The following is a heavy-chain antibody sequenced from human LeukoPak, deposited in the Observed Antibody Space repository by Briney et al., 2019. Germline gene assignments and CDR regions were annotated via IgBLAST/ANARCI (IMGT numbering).Heavy chain of an antibody. Sequence: GGSLRLSCADSGFTLTNYWMHWIRQAPGKGVVWVSRINSDGSSTSYADSVKGRFTISRDNAKKTVYLEMNSLRAEDTAVYYCARDLGYKYGLVYWGQGTLVTVSS. V-gene: IGHV3-74*01. CDR3: ARDLGYKYGLVY. CDR1: GFTLTNYW. CDR2: INSDGSST. J-gene: IGHJ4*02. D-gene: IGHD5-18*01.